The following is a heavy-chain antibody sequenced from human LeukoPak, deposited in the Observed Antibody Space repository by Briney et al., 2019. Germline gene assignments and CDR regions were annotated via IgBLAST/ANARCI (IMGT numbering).Heavy chain of an antibody. V-gene: IGHV1-69*04. Sequence: PSGKVSCKVSGGSFSSFSISWVRQAPGQGPGWKGWTLPILGLANYAQKFQGRVTITADKSTSTAYMELSSLRSEDTAVYYCARDFGRVLYCSGGSCYPRHYGMDVWGQGTTVTVSS. CDR3: ARDFGRVLYCSGGSCYPRHYGMDV. J-gene: IGHJ6*02. D-gene: IGHD2-15*01. CDR2: TLPILGLA. CDR1: GGSFSSFS.